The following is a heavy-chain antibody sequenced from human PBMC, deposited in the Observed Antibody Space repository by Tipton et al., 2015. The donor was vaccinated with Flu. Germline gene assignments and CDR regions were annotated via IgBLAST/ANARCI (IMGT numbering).Heavy chain of an antibody. D-gene: IGHD2-15*01. Sequence: TLSLTCAVSGYSISSGYYWGWIRQPAGKGLGWIGSIYHGGSTYDNPTLTSRATISVYTSKHPSSLQRSSVTAADTAVYYCTRRYCSGGSCVTGWFDPWGQGTLVTVSS. V-gene: IGHV4-38-2*01. CDR1: GYSISSGYY. J-gene: IGHJ5*02. CDR3: TRRYCSGGSCVTGWFDP. CDR2: IYHGGST.